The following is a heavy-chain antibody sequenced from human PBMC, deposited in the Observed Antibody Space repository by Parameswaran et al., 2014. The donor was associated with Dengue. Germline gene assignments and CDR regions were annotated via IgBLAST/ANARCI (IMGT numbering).Heavy chain of an antibody. Sequence: WVRQAPGQGLEWMGWISASNGNTKYEQKFQGRVTMTTDTSTTTAYMELRSLRSDDTAVYYCARAPTRYYFDYWGQGTLVTVSS. J-gene: IGHJ4*02. CDR2: ISASNGNT. V-gene: IGHV1-18*01. D-gene: IGHD4-11*01. CDR3: ARAPTRYYFDY.